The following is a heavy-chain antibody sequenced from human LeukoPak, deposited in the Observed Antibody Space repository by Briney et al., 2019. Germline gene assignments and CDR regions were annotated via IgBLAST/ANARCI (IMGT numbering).Heavy chain of an antibody. CDR3: ARGPDSGSYYAWFDP. V-gene: IGHV4-34*01. D-gene: IGHD1-26*01. CDR1: GGSFSGYY. Sequence: PSETLSLTCAVYGGSFSGYYCSWIRQPPGKGLEWIGEINHSGNTDYIPSHKSRVTISVDTSKNQFSLKLTSVTAADTAVYYCARGPDSGSYYAWFDPWGQGTLVTVSS. CDR2: INHSGNT. J-gene: IGHJ5*02.